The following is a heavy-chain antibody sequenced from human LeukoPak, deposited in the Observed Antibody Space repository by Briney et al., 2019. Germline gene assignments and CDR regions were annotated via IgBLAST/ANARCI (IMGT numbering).Heavy chain of an antibody. CDR2: ISGDGVST. J-gene: IGHJ4*02. V-gene: IGHV3-43*02. CDR1: GLPFADFA. Sequence: GGSLRLSCVASGLPFADFAMHWVRQAPGKGLEWVSLISGDGVSTFYTDSVRGRFSISRDNSINSLYLEMNSLRTEDTAMYYCAKESGKFDYWGQGILVAVSS. CDR3: AKESGKFDY.